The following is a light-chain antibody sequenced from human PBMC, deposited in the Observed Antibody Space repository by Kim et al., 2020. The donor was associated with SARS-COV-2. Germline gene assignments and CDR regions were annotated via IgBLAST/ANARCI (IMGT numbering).Light chain of an antibody. V-gene: IGLV2-14*03. CDR3: GSYTSSNTYV. J-gene: IGLJ1*01. CDR2: DVT. Sequence: GQSITISYAGTSSDFGGYNYFSWYQQHPGKAPKLMIYDVTNRPSGISNRFSGSKSGNTASLTISGLQAEDEADYYCGSYTSSNTYVYGTGTKVTVL. CDR1: SSDFGGYNY.